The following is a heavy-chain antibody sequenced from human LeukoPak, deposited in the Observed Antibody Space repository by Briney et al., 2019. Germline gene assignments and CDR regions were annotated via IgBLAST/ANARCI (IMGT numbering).Heavy chain of an antibody. CDR1: GYTFTGYY. CDR3: ARDIGIAARPRSAFDI. CDR2: INPNSGGT. Sequence: ASVKVSCKASGYTFTGYYMHWVRQAPGQGLEWMGWINPNSGGTNYAQKFLGRVTMTRDTSISTAYMELSRLRSDDTAVYYCARDIGIAARPRSAFDIWGQGTMVTVSS. D-gene: IGHD6-6*01. V-gene: IGHV1-2*02. J-gene: IGHJ3*02.